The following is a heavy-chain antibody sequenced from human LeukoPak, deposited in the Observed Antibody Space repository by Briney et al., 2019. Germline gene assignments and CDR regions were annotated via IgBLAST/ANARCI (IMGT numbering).Heavy chain of an antibody. V-gene: IGHV1-2*02. D-gene: IGHD3-22*01. CDR1: GYIFTGYY. CDR2: IDPNSGGT. J-gene: IGHJ4*02. Sequence: ASVKVSCKASGYIFTGYYMHWVRQAPGQGLQWMGWIDPNSGGTNYAQEFEGRVTMTRDTSISTAYMELSGLRSDDTAIYYCATLGDISGYYLRDYWGQGTLVTVSS. CDR3: ATLGDISGYYLRDY.